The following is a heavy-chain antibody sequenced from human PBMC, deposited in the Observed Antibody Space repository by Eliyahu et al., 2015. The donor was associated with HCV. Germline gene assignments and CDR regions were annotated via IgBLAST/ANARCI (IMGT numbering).Heavy chain of an antibody. CDR2: IYTGDTR. J-gene: IGHJ2*01. CDR3: ATYHRQAAGGLYWYFDL. Sequence: SWVRQAPGKGLEWVSIIYTGDTRYYADSVQGRFTISRDSSRNTLYLQMNNLGAEDTAIYYCATYHRQAAGGLYWYFDLWGRGTLVAVSS. D-gene: IGHD6-13*01. V-gene: IGHV3-53*01.